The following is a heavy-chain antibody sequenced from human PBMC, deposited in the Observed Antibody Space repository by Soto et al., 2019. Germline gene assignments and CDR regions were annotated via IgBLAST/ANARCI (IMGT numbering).Heavy chain of an antibody. V-gene: IGHV3-23*01. J-gene: IGHJ4*02. Sequence: PGGSLRLSCAASGFTFSSYAMSWVRQAPGKGLEWVSAISGSGGSTYYADSVKGRFTISRDNSKNTLYLQMNSLRAEDTAVYYCAKSEGSGSYYVGLYYFDYWGQGTLVTVSS. CDR3: AKSEGSGSYYVGLYYFDY. CDR1: GFTFSSYA. CDR2: ISGSGGST. D-gene: IGHD3-10*01.